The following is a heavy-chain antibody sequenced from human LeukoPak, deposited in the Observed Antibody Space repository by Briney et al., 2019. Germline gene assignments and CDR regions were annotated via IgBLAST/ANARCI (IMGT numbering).Heavy chain of an antibody. D-gene: IGHD2-2*01. V-gene: IGHV3-53*01. CDR3: AKGPQHSTYWYQFDS. J-gene: IGHJ4*02. CDR1: GFSVGTNY. Sequence: GESLRLSCAASGFSVGTNYMSWVRQAPGKGLEWVSVIYSGVSTYYADSVKGRLTISRDNSKNTLYLLMNSVRAEDTAVYYCAKGPQHSTYWYQFDSWGQGTLVTV. CDR2: IYSGVST.